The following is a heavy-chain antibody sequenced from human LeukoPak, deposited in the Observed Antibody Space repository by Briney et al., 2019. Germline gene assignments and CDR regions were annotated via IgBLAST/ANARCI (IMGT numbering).Heavy chain of an antibody. CDR3: AKGSRYYYGSGSDEFDY. CDR2: ISGSGANT. CDR1: GFTFSTYA. V-gene: IGHV3-23*01. Sequence: GGSLRLSCAASGFTFSTYAMSWVRQAPGKGLEWVSTISGSGANTYYADSVRGRFTISRDNSKNTLYLHMNSLRAEDTAVYYCAKGSRYYYGSGSDEFDYWGQGTLVTVSS. D-gene: IGHD3-10*01. J-gene: IGHJ4*02.